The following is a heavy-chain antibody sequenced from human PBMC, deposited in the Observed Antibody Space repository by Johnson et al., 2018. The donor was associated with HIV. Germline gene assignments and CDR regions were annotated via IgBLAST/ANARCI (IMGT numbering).Heavy chain of an antibody. CDR1: GFSFSDYY. CDR3: ARAPEVRGIDAFDI. CDR2: ITSRGSTL. D-gene: IGHD3-10*01. Sequence: QVQLVESGGGLVNHGGSLRLSCAAAGFSFSDYYMSWIRQAPGKGLEWGSYITSRGSTLYYSDSVQGRFTISRDNAKNSLSLQMNLLTAEDTAVYYCARAPEVRGIDAFDIWGQGTMVTVS. V-gene: IGHV3-11*04. J-gene: IGHJ3*02.